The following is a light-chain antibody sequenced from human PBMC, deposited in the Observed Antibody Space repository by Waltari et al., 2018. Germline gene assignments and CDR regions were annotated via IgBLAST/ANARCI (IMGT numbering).Light chain of an antibody. Sequence: DIVMTQSPDSLAVSLCERATINCKSSQSVFHSSDNRNYLAWYQQIPGQPPKLLISWASTREPGVPDRFSGSGSGTDFTLTVGSLQAEDVAVYYCQQYSGTPYTFGQGTKLEIK. J-gene: IGKJ2*01. CDR1: QSVFHSSDNRNY. CDR2: WAS. CDR3: QQYSGTPYT. V-gene: IGKV4-1*01.